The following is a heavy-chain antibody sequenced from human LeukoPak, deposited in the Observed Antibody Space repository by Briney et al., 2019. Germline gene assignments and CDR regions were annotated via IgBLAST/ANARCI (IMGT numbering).Heavy chain of an antibody. CDR1: GFIFSTYT. Sequence: TGGSLRLSCAASGFIFSTYTMHWVRQAPGKGLEWVALISYDGDNIFYADFVKGRFTISRDNSKNTMDLQMSSLRPEDTAVYSCARMHSSGWNGMDAWGKGATVTVSS. CDR3: ARMHSSGWNGMDA. V-gene: IGHV3-30*04. D-gene: IGHD6-19*01. J-gene: IGHJ6*04. CDR2: ISYDGDNI.